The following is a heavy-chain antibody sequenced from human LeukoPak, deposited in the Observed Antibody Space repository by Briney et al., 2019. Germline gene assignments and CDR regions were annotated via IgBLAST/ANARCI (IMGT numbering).Heavy chain of an antibody. CDR3: ARDLNPTYYDFWSGYAFYYYGMDV. J-gene: IGHJ6*02. D-gene: IGHD3-3*01. CDR1: GFTFSSYS. CDR2: ISSSSSYI. Sequence: GGSLRLSCAASGFTFSSYSMNWVRQAPGKGLEWVSSISSSSSYIYHADSVKGRFTISRDNAKNSLYLQMNSLRAEDTAVYYCARDLNPTYYDFWSGYAFYYYGMDVWGQGTTVTVSS. V-gene: IGHV3-21*01.